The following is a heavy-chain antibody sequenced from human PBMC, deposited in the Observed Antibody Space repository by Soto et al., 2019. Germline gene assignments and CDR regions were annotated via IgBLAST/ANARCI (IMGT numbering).Heavy chain of an antibody. Sequence: PSETLSLTCTVSSGSISSTIYSWDWIRQPPGKGLEWIGSIFYSGSTYYNPSLKSRVTISVDTSKNQFSLKLSSVTAADTAVYYCARVRVVRGLLGPFDYWGQGTLVTVSS. J-gene: IGHJ4*02. V-gene: IGHV4-39*07. CDR3: ARVRVVRGLLGPFDY. D-gene: IGHD2-15*01. CDR2: IFYSGST. CDR1: SGSISSTIYS.